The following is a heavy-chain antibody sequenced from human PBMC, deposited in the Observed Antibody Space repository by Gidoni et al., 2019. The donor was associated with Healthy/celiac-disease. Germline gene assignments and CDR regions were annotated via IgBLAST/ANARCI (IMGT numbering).Heavy chain of an antibody. J-gene: IGHJ5*02. CDR1: GYTFTSYY. D-gene: IGHD6-19*01. CDR2: INPSGGST. CDR3: ARERGNGIAVAGNWFDP. Sequence: QVQLVQSGAEVKKPGASVKVSCKASGYTFTSYYMHWVRQAPGQGLEWMGIINPSGGSTSYAQKFQGRVTMTRDTSTSTVYMELSSLRSEDTAVYYCARERGNGIAVAGNWFDPWGQGTLVTVSS. V-gene: IGHV1-46*01.